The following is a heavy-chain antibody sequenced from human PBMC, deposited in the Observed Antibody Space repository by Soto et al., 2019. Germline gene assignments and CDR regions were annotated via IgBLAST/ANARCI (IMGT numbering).Heavy chain of an antibody. J-gene: IGHJ6*04. V-gene: IGHV1-8*01. CDR2: MNPNSGNT. CDR1: GYTFTSYD. Sequence: ASVKVSCKASGYTFTSYDINWVRQATGQGLEWMGWMNPNSGNTGYAQKFQGRVTISVDTSKNQFSLKLSSVTAADTAVYYCARGKKDVWCKATTVTVSS. CDR3: ARGKKDV.